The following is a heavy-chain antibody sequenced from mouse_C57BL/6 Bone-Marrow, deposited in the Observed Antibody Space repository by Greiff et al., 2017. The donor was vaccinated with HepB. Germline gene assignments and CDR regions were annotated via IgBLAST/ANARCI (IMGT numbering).Heavy chain of an antibody. CDR2: IDPEDGDT. Sequence: EVQLQQSGAELVRPGASVKLPCTASGFNIKDYYMHWVKQRPEQGLEWIGRIDPEDGDTEYAPKFQGKATMTADTSSNTAYLQLSSLTSEDTAVYYCTDYDYDVPYFDYWGQGTTLTVSS. D-gene: IGHD2-4*01. CDR1: GFNIKDYY. V-gene: IGHV14-1*01. CDR3: TDYDYDVPYFDY. J-gene: IGHJ2*01.